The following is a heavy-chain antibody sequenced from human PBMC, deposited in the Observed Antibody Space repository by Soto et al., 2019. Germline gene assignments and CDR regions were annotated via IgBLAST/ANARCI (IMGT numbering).Heavy chain of an antibody. CDR2: INTDGSST. V-gene: IGHV3-74*01. D-gene: IGHD3-10*01. CDR1: GFTFSSFW. CDR3: AKRGVDTFGLSY. J-gene: IGHJ4*02. Sequence: EVQLVESGGGLVQPGGSLRLSCVVSGFTFSSFWMHWDRQAPGEGLVWVSRINTDGSSTSYADSVKGRFTISRDNAKNTLYLQMNSLRVEDTAMYYCAKRGVDTFGLSYWGQGTLVTVSS.